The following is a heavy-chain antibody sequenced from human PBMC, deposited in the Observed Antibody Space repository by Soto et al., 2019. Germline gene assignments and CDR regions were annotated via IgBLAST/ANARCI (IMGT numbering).Heavy chain of an antibody. D-gene: IGHD3-10*01. V-gene: IGHV3-23*01. CDR1: GFTFSSYA. CDR3: AKDLGYGSGSYREPLYYFDY. CDR2: ISGSGGST. Sequence: GGSLRLSCAASGFTFSSYAMSWVRQAPGKGLEWVSAISGSGGSTYYADSVKGRFTISRDNSKNTLYLQMNSLRAEDTAVYYCAKDLGYGSGSYREPLYYFDYWGQGTLVTVSS. J-gene: IGHJ4*02.